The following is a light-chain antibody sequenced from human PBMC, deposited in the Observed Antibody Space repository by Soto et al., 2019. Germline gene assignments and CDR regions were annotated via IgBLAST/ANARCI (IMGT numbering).Light chain of an antibody. CDR3: QSHDSSLHASV. CDR1: SSNIGAGYD. Sequence: VLTQPPSVSGAPGQRVTISCTGSSSNIGAGYDVHWYLQLPGTAPKLLIYGNTNRPSGVPDRFSGSKSGSSASLAITGLQAEDEADYYCQSHDSSLHASVFGTGTKLTVL. J-gene: IGLJ1*01. V-gene: IGLV1-40*01. CDR2: GNT.